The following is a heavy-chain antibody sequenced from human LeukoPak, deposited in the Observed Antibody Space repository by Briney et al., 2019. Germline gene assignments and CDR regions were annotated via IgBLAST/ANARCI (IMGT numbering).Heavy chain of an antibody. CDR3: ARGRGGFTMVRGVMGPFAFDI. J-gene: IGHJ3*02. D-gene: IGHD3-10*01. V-gene: IGHV4-34*01. CDR2: INHSGST. Sequence: SGTLSLTCAGYGGSFSGYYWSWIPQPPGKGLEWIGEINHSGSTNYNPSLKSRVTISVDTSKNQFSLKLSSVTAADTAVYYCARGRGGFTMVRGVMGPFAFDIWGQGTMVTVSS. CDR1: GGSFSGYY.